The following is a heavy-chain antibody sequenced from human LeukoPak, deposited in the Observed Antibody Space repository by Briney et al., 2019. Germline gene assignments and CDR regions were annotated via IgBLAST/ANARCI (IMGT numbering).Heavy chain of an antibody. J-gene: IGHJ4*02. CDR2: INPSGGST. V-gene: IGHV1-46*01. CDR1: GYTFTSYY. CDR3: ARGLMSGYDVAGY. D-gene: IGHD5-12*01. Sequence: ASVKVSCTASGYTFTSYYMHWVRQAPGQGLEWMGIINPSGGSTSYAQKFQGRVTMTRNTSISTAYMELSSLRSEDTAVYYCARGLMSGYDVAGYWGQGTLVTVSS.